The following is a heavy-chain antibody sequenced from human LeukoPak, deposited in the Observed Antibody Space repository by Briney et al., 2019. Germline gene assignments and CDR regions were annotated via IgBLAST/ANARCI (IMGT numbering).Heavy chain of an antibody. J-gene: IGHJ4*02. Sequence: GGSLRLSCAASGFTFSSYAIHWVRQAPGKGLEWVSGISVSGGSTYYADSVKGRFTISRDNSKNTLYLQMNSLRVGDTAVYYCAKVSSSSGYFIHWGQGTLVTVPS. D-gene: IGHD3-22*01. V-gene: IGHV3-23*01. CDR3: AKVSSSSGYFIH. CDR1: GFTFSSYA. CDR2: ISVSGGST.